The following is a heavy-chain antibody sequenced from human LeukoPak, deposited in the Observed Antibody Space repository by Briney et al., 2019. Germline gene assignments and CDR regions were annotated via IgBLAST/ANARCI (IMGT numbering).Heavy chain of an antibody. J-gene: IGHJ4*02. D-gene: IGHD5-24*01. CDR3: ANSPEDENDY. V-gene: IGHV3-30*18. CDR2: ISYDGNKK. CDR1: GFMFSLSG. Sequence: PGGSLRLSCVASGFMFSLSGMHWVRQAPGRGPEWVAVISYDGNKKYYGESVKGRFTISRDNSKNTLYLDMNSLRPEDTAVYYCANSPEDENDYWGQGTLVTVSS.